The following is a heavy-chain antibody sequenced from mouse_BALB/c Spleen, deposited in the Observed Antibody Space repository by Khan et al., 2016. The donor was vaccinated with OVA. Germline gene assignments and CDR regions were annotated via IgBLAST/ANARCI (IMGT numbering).Heavy chain of an antibody. J-gene: IGHJ4*01. D-gene: IGHD2-10*01. CDR2: IWSDGST. Sequence: VQLQESGPGLVAPSQNLSITCTISGFSLTNYGVHWVRQPPGKGLEWLVVIWSDGSTTYNSDLKSRLTISKDNSKSQVFLKMNSLQTDDTAMYFCARQPYYHYNIMDYWGQGTSVTVSS. CDR1: GFSLTNYG. V-gene: IGHV2-6-1*01. CDR3: ARQPYYHYNIMDY.